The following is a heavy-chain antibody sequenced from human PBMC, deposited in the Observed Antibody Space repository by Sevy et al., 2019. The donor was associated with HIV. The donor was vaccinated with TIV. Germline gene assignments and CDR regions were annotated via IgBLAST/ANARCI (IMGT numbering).Heavy chain of an antibody. CDR3: ARGVVVVPAAMRRLFYYGMDV. D-gene: IGHD2-2*01. CDR2: INHRGST. J-gene: IGHJ6*02. Sequence: SETLSLTCAVYGGSFSGDYWSWILQPPGKGLEWIGEINHRGSTNYNPSLRSRVTISVDTSKNLFSLKLGSVTAADTAVYCCARGVVVVPAAMRRLFYYGMDVWGQGTTVTVSS. CDR1: GGSFSGDY. V-gene: IGHV4-34*01.